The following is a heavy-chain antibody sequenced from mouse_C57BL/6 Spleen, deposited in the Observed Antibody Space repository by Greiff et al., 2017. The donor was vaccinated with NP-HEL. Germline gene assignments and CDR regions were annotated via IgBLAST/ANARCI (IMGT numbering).Heavy chain of an antibody. CDR2: IWWDDDK. J-gene: IGHJ2*01. Sequence: QVTLKECGPGILQPSQTLSLTCSFSGFSLSTFGMGVGWIRQPSGKGLEWLAHIWWDDDKYYNPALKSRLTISKDTSKNQVFLKIANVDTADTATYYCARMVNGYDLYYFDYWGQGTTLTVSS. V-gene: IGHV8-8*01. D-gene: IGHD2-3*01. CDR1: GFSLSTFGMG. CDR3: ARMVNGYDLYYFDY.